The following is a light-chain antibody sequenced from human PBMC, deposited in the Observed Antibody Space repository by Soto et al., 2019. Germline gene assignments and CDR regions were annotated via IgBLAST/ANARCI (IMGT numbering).Light chain of an antibody. Sequence: DIQMTQSPSSLSASVGDRVTITCRASQSISSYLNWYQQKPGKAPKLLIYAASSLQSGVPSRFSGSGSGTDFTPTISSLQPEDFATYYCQQSYSTPRTWTFGQGTKVDIK. J-gene: IGKJ1*01. V-gene: IGKV1-39*01. CDR2: AAS. CDR1: QSISSY. CDR3: QQSYSTPRTWT.